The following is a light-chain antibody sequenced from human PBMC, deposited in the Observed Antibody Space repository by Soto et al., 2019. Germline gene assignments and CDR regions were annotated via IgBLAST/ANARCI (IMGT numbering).Light chain of an antibody. J-gene: IGKJ4*01. V-gene: IGKV3D-7*01. CDR3: QQEYNLPT. CDR2: GAS. CDR1: QSVSSSY. Sequence: EIVMTQSPATLSLSPGERATLSCRASQSVSSSYLSWYQQKPGQAPRLLIYGASTRATGIPVRFSGSGSGTDFTLTISSLQPEDFAVYYCQQEYNLPTFGGGTKVEIK.